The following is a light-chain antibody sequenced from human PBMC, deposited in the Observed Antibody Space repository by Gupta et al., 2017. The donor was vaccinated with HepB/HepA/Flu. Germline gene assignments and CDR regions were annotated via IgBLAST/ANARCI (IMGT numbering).Light chain of an antibody. CDR3: QQENNCPFT. Sequence: LAITQSPSTLSISPGERVTLPCRASQSVSSDLAWYQQKPGQAPRLLIYGASTRASGVPARFSGSGSGTEFNLTISSLQSEDFAVYYCQQENNCPFTFGRGTKVEIK. V-gene: IGKV3-15*01. CDR1: QSVSSD. J-gene: IGKJ4*01. CDR2: GAS.